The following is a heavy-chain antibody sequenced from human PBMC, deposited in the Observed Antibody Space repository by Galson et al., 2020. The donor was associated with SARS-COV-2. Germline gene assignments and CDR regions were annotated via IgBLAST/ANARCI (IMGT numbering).Heavy chain of an antibody. D-gene: IGHD6-13*01. CDR3: LAYSSTRHNY. CDR1: GFAFSDYA. CDR2: LSSTGGTS. J-gene: IGHJ4*02. Sequence: GESLKISCSASGFAFSDYAMHWVRQAPGKGLQYVSDLSSTGGTSFYADSVSGRFTMSRDNSKNTFYLQMTGLRVEDTAFYYCLAYSSTRHNYWGRGTQVTVSS. V-gene: IGHV3-64D*09.